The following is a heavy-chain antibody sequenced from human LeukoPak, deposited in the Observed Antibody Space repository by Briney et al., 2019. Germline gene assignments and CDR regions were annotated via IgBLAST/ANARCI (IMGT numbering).Heavy chain of an antibody. V-gene: IGHV4-34*01. D-gene: IGHD3-3*01. Sequence: SETLSLTCAVYGGSFSGYYWSWIRQPPGKGLEWIGEINHSGSTNYNPSLKSRVTTSVDTSKNQFSLKLSSVTAADTAVYYCARYRGVYYDSPGRLSRQRNWFDPWGQGTLVTVSS. CDR3: ARYRGVYYDSPGRLSRQRNWFDP. CDR2: INHSGST. CDR1: GGSFSGYY. J-gene: IGHJ5*02.